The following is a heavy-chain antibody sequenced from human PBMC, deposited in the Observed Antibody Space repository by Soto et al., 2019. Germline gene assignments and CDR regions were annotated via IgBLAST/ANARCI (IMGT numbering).Heavy chain of an antibody. J-gene: IGHJ4*02. D-gene: IGHD2-15*01. CDR1: SGSISTYY. Sequence: SETLSLTCTVSSGSISTYYWSWIRQPPGKGLEWIGYIYYSGSTNYNPSLKGRVTISVDTSKNQFSLKLSSVTAADTAVYYCARHEVVVAATPAVFDYWGQGTLVTVSS. V-gene: IGHV4-59*08. CDR3: ARHEVVVAATPAVFDY. CDR2: IYYSGST.